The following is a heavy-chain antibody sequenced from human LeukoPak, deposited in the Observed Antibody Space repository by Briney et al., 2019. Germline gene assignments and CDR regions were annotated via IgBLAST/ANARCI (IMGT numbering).Heavy chain of an antibody. CDR3: AKHHYYDSNAYSWFDP. CDR2: IWYDGSNK. D-gene: IGHD3-22*01. J-gene: IGHJ5*02. CDR1: GFTFSSYG. V-gene: IGHV3-33*06. Sequence: GRSLRLSCAASGFTFSSYGMHWVRQAPGKGLEWVAVIWYDGSNKYYADSVKGRFTISRDNSKNMLYVQMNSLRAEDTAVYYCAKHHYYDSNAYSWFDPWGQGTLVTVSS.